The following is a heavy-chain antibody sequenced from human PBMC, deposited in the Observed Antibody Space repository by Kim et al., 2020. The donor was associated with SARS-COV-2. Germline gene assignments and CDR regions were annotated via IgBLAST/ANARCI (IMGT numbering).Heavy chain of an antibody. J-gene: IGHJ4*02. CDR2: INPNSGGT. Sequence: ASVKVSCKASGYTFTGYYMHWVRQAPGQGLEWMGWINPNSGGTNYAQKFQGRVTMTRDTSISTAYMELSRLRSDDTAVYYCAEGGYDSSGYYYPFDYWGQGTLVTVSS. V-gene: IGHV1-2*02. CDR3: AEGGYDSSGYYYPFDY. CDR1: GYTFTGYY. D-gene: IGHD3-22*01.